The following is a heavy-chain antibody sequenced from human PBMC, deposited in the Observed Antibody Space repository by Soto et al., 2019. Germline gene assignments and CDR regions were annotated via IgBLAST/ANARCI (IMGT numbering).Heavy chain of an antibody. V-gene: IGHV1-2*04. CDR1: GYTFTGYY. J-gene: IGHJ4*02. Sequence: GASVKLSCKASGYTFTGYYMHWVRQAPRQGLEWMGWINPNSGGTNYAQTFQGWVTMTRDTSISTAYMELSRLRSDDTAVYYCARGGEGLRFLEWLLYLDYWGQGTLVTVSS. D-gene: IGHD3-3*01. CDR2: INPNSGGT. CDR3: ARGGEGLRFLEWLLYLDY.